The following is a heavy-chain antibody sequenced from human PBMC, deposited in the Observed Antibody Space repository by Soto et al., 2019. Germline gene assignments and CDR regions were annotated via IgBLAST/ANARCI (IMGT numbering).Heavy chain of an antibody. D-gene: IGHD6-19*01. CDR1: GYTFTAYY. J-gene: IGHJ3*02. CDR2: INPNGGDT. Sequence: ASVKVSCKTSGYTFTAYYMHWVRQAPGQGLEWMGLINPNGGDTTYAQRFQGRVTMTSDTSTSTVYMELSSLRSDDTAVFYCAISKDTSGALHICAQGTKVTVSS. V-gene: IGHV1-46*01. CDR3: AISKDTSGALHI.